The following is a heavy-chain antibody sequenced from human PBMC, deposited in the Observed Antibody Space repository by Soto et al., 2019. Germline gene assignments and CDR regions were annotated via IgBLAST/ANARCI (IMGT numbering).Heavy chain of an antibody. CDR1: GGSISIESYY. CDR2: IYYSGTT. J-gene: IGHJ4*02. CDR3: ARSLSGLWNDGLLDY. Sequence: QVRLQESGPGLVKPSQTLSLTCTVSGGSISIESYYWSWIRQHPGKGLEWIGYIYYSGTTFYNPSLRSRITISIDPSKNQFSLSLSSVTAADTAVYYCARSLSGLWNDGLLDYWGQGSLVTVSS. V-gene: IGHV4-31*04. D-gene: IGHD1-1*01.